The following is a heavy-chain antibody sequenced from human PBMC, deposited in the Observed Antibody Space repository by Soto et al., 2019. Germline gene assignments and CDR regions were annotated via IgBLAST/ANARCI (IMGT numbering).Heavy chain of an antibody. D-gene: IGHD2-21*01. CDR3: ARLRIATNKYKLVDP. J-gene: IGHJ5*01. CDR2: IYVTGAV. V-gene: IGHV4-31*03. Sequence: SETLSLTCSVSGAALNSGNYYWSWIRQVPGKGLEWIGHIYVTGAVDYNPSLRDRITISQDTSERQFSLNLRLVTVADTAVYYWARLRIATNKYKLVDPWGQGTLVTV. CDR1: GAALNSGNYY.